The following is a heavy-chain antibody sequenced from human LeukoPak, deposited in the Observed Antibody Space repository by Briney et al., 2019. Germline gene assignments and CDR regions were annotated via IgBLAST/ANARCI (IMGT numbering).Heavy chain of an antibody. D-gene: IGHD3-22*01. V-gene: IGHV4-59*01. CDR1: GGSISPYY. CDR2: IFHSGST. CDR3: ARDAGYYDSSGYEYYYYYMDV. Sequence: SETLSLTCTVSGGSISPYYWSWIRQPPGKGLEWIGYIFHSGSTNYNPSLKSRVTISVDTSKNQFSLNVSSVTAADTAVYYCARDAGYYDSSGYEYYYYYMDVWGKGTTVTISS. J-gene: IGHJ6*03.